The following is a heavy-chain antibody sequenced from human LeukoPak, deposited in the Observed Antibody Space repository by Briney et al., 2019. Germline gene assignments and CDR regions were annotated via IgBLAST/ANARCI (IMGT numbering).Heavy chain of an antibody. CDR2: IYSDGST. Sequence: GGSLRLSCAASGLIVSQNYMSWVLQAPGRGLEWVSLIYSDGSTHYADSVKGRFTMSRDSSKNTVYLEINSLRPEDTAMYFCVRARAGAKDWVEFDPWGQGTLVTVSS. CDR1: GLIVSQNY. J-gene: IGHJ5*02. V-gene: IGHV3-66*02. CDR3: VRARAGAKDWVEFDP. D-gene: IGHD3/OR15-3a*01.